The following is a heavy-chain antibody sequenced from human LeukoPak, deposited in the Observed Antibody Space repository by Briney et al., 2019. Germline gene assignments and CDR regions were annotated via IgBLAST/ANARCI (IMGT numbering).Heavy chain of an antibody. J-gene: IGHJ4*02. Sequence: GGSLRLSCAASGFTISSKYMSWVRQAPGKGLEWVSVIYSGGSTYYADSVKGRFTISRDNSKNTLYLQMNSLRAEDTAVYYCTKDAGFEYCSRGACYTGDYWGQGTLVTVSS. CDR2: IYSGGST. CDR3: TKDAGFEYCSRGACYTGDY. D-gene: IGHD2-8*02. CDR1: GFTISSKY. V-gene: IGHV3-53*01.